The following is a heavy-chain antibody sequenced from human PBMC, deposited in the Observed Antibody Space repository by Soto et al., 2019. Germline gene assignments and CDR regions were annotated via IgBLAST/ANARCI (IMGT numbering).Heavy chain of an antibody. J-gene: IGHJ3*02. Sequence: PGGSLRLSCTASGFSVSDTDVNWVRQAPGKGLEWVSVISNRGDTHYADSVRGRFSLSRDISDNTLHLQMNNLRVEDTAVYYCAREPRYCRGGSCSITGDAYDIWGQGTMVTVSS. V-gene: IGHV3-66*01. CDR1: GFSVSDTD. CDR2: ISNRGDT. CDR3: AREPRYCRGGSCSITGDAYDI. D-gene: IGHD2-15*01.